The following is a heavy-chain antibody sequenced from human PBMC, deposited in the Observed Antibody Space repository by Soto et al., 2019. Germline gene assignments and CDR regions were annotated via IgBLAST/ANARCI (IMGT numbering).Heavy chain of an antibody. J-gene: IGHJ4*02. CDR2: IYYSGSS. D-gene: IGHD1-26*01. V-gene: IGHV4-31*03. CDR1: GGSISSGSYH. Sequence: QVQLQESGPGLVKPSQTLSLTCTVSGGSISSGSYHWSWIRQHPGKGLEWIGNIYYSGSSYYNPSLQSRATISIDTSKDQFSMRLGSVTAADTAIYYCARVEGSSYYLRHDCWGRGTLVTVSS. CDR3: ARVEGSSYYLRHDC.